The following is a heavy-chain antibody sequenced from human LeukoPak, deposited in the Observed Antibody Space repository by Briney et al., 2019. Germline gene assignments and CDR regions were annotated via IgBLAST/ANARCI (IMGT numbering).Heavy chain of an antibody. CDR2: ISYDGSNK. V-gene: IGHV3-30*03. D-gene: IGHD6-13*01. CDR3: ARGGSSVATDY. J-gene: IGHJ4*02. CDR1: GFTFSSYG. Sequence: GRSLRLSCAASGFTFSSYGMHWVRQAPGKGLEWVAVISYDGSNKYYADSVKGRFTISRDNSKNTLYLQMNSLRAEDTAVYYCARGGSSVATDYWGQGTLVTVSS.